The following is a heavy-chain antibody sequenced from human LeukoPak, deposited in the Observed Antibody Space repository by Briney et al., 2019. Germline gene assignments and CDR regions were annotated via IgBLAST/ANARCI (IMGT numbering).Heavy chain of an antibody. V-gene: IGHV1-2*02. CDR3: ARDVGGKSDY. CDR1: GYTFTGYY. CDR2: VYLNSGGT. D-gene: IGHD4-23*01. J-gene: IGHJ4*02. Sequence: ASVNVSCKASGYTFTGYYIHWVRQAPGQGLEWMGWVYLNSGGTNYAQKFQGRVTMTRDTSITTAYMELSRLTSDDTAVYYCARDVGGKSDYWGQGTLVTVSS.